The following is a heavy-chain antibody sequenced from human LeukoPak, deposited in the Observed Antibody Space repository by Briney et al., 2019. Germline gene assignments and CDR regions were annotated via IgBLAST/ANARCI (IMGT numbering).Heavy chain of an antibody. Sequence: GGSLRLSCSASGFTFSSYAMHWVRQAPGKGLEYVSVISSNGGSTNYADSVKGRFTISRDNSKNTLCLQMSSLRAEDTAVYYCVKLGYCSSTTCYGRGVVDYWGQGTLVTVSS. CDR2: ISSNGGST. J-gene: IGHJ4*02. V-gene: IGHV3-64D*06. CDR3: VKLGYCSSTTCYGRGVVDY. CDR1: GFTFSSYA. D-gene: IGHD2-2*01.